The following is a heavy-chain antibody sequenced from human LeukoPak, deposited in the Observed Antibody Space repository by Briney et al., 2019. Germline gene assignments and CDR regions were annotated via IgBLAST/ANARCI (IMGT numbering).Heavy chain of an antibody. Sequence: PSETLSLTCTVSGGSISSYYWSWIRQPPGKGLEWIGNIYNSGSTNYNPSLKSRVTISVDTSKNQFSLKLTSVTATDTAFYYCARGNTWLTSKWGQGTLVTVSS. CDR3: ARGNTWLTSK. D-gene: IGHD3-22*01. J-gene: IGHJ4*02. V-gene: IGHV4-59*08. CDR1: GGSISSYY. CDR2: IYNSGST.